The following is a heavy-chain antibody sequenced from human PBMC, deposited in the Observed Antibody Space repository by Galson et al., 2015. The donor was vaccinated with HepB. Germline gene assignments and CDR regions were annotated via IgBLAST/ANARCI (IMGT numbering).Heavy chain of an antibody. Sequence: SLRLSCAASGFIFRGLRIHWVRQAPGKGLEWVAGISDDGNHQNYADSVKGRFTISRDNSRNTVYLQMNRLRDGDTGLYYCTREARVTVTAFDHLGQGALVTVSS. D-gene: IGHD4-17*01. J-gene: IGHJ4*02. CDR2: ISDDGNHQ. CDR1: GFIFRGLR. V-gene: IGHV3-33*05. CDR3: TREARVTVTAFDH.